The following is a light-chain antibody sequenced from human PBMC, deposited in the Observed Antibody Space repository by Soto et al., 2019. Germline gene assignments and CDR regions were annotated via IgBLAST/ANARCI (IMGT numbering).Light chain of an antibody. CDR3: SSYAGYSTSVV. V-gene: IGLV2-23*01. Sequence: QSALTQPASVSGSPGQSITISCTGTSSDVGSYSLVSWYQQHPGKAPKLMIYEANKRPSGVSNRFSGSKSGNTASLTISGLQAEDEAEYYCSSYAGYSTSVVFGGGTQLTVL. CDR1: SSDVGSYSL. CDR2: EAN. J-gene: IGLJ2*01.